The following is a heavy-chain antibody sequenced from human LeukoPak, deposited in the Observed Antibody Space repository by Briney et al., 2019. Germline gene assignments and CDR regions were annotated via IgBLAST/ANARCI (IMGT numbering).Heavy chain of an antibody. V-gene: IGHV3-11*01. D-gene: IGHD6-13*01. CDR1: GFTFSDYY. CDR3: AKDIRYSSSNVFDY. Sequence: GGSLRLSCAASGFTFSDYYMSWIRQAPGKGLEWVSYISSSGSTIYYADSVKGRFTISRDNAKNSLYLQMNSLRAEDTALYYCAKDIRYSSSNVFDYWGQGTLVTVSS. J-gene: IGHJ4*02. CDR2: ISSSGSTI.